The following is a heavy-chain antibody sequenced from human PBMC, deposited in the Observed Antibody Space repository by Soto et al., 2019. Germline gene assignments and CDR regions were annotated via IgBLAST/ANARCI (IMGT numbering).Heavy chain of an antibody. CDR2: ISAYNGNT. J-gene: IGHJ3*02. CDR1: GYTFTSYG. V-gene: IGHV1-18*01. CDR3: ARDILTGSTPVLDAFDI. D-gene: IGHD3-9*01. Sequence: ASVKVSCNASGYTFTSYGISWVRQAPGQGLEWMGWISAYNGNTNYAQKLQGRVTMTTDTSTSTAYMELRSLRSDDTAVYYCARDILTGSTPVLDAFDIWGQGTMVTVSS.